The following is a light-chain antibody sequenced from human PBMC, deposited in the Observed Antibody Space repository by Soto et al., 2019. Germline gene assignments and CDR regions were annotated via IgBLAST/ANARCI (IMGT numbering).Light chain of an antibody. CDR2: AAP. Sequence: IALTQSPGTLSFSPGERATLSCRASQRVGSNFLAWYQQKRGQAPSILIYAAPNTASGIPDRFSGSVSGSDFTLTTSRLVPEDFAGYFCQQYGSPPWAFGQGNRVEI. CDR1: QRVGSNF. V-gene: IGKV3-20*01. J-gene: IGKJ1*01. CDR3: QQYGSPPWA.